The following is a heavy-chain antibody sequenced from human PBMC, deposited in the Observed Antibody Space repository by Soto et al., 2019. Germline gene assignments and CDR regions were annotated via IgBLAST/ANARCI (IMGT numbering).Heavy chain of an antibody. CDR2: ISGSGGST. CDR1: GFTFSSYA. J-gene: IGHJ6*02. D-gene: IGHD3-10*01. CDR3: AKAHYYGSGSYSPYYYYGMDV. V-gene: IGHV3-23*01. Sequence: EVQLLESGGGLVQPGGSLSLSCAASGFTFSSYAMSWVRQAPGKGLEWVSAISGSGGSTYYADSVKGRFTISRDNSKNTLYLQMNSLRAEDTAVYYCAKAHYYGSGSYSPYYYYGMDVWGQGTTVTVSS.